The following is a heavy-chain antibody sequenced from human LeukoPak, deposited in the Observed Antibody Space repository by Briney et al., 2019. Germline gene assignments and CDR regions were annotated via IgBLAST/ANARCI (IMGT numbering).Heavy chain of an antibody. CDR1: GFTFSSYA. V-gene: IGHV3-30-3*01. CDR3: ARTGIAARPTVWFDP. J-gene: IGHJ5*02. CDR2: ISYDGSNK. Sequence: GRSLRLSCAASGFTFSSYAMHWVRQAPGKGLEWVAVISYDGSNKYYADSVKGRFTISRDNAKNTLYLQMNSLRAEDTALYYCARTGIAARPTVWFDPWGQGTLVTVSS. D-gene: IGHD6-6*01.